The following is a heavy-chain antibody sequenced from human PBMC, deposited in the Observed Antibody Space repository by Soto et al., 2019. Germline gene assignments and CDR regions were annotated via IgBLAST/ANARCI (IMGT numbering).Heavy chain of an antibody. CDR3: ATRNLHYDSVTNKYSYGMDV. CDR1: GYTFTRYD. D-gene: IGHD3-9*01. CDR2: MNPNSGET. J-gene: IGHJ6*02. V-gene: IGHV1-8*01. Sequence: QEQLVQSGAEVKKPGASVKVSCKASGYTFTRYDINWVRQATGQGLEWMGWMNPNSGETGYPQNFQGRVIMTRNTSISTAYMELSSLRSEDTAVYYCATRNLHYDSVTNKYSYGMDVWGQGTTVTVSS.